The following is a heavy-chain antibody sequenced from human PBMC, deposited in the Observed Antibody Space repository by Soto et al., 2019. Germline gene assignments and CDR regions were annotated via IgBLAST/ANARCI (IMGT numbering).Heavy chain of an antibody. CDR3: TRDQGGSYDSWFDP. J-gene: IGHJ5*02. CDR1: TFSMYS. Sequence: EVQVVESGGGLVHPGGPLRLSCNFTFSMYSMNWVRQAPGKGLEWVASISSGSAYIKYADSVKGRFTISRDNAKNSVSLQMNSLRVDDTAVYFCTRDQGGSYDSWFDPWGLGTLVTVSS. CDR2: ISSGSAYI. V-gene: IGHV3-21*01. D-gene: IGHD1-26*01.